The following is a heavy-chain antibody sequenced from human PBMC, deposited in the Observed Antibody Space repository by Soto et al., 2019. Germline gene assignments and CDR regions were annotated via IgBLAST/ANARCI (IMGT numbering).Heavy chain of an antibody. V-gene: IGHV4-30-2*01. CDR2: TYHSGTT. CDR3: ARAHYGDYGYGMDV. J-gene: IGHJ6*02. D-gene: IGHD4-17*01. Sequence: QLQLQESGSGLVKPSQTLSLTCAVSGGSISSGGYSWSWIRQPPGKGPEWIGYTYHSGTTYYHPSLKSRVTISVDRSKNQFSLKLSSVTAADTAVYYCARAHYGDYGYGMDVWGQGTTVSVSS. CDR1: GGSISSGGYS.